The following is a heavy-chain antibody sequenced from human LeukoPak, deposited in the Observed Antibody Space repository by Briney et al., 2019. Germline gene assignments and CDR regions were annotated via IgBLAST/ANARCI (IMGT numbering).Heavy chain of an antibody. CDR1: GFTFRDYA. V-gene: IGHV3-23*01. CDR2: IPTSGGP. D-gene: IGHD3-10*01. J-gene: IGHJ4*02. Sequence: PGGSLRLSCAASGFTFRDYAMSWVRQTPGKGLEWVSIIPTSGGPHYADSVRGRFTISRDNSKNTLYLNSLGAEDTAVYYCAKDQTDSGYYGSGSYYHSWGQGTLVTVSS. CDR3: AKDQTDSGYYGSGSYYHS.